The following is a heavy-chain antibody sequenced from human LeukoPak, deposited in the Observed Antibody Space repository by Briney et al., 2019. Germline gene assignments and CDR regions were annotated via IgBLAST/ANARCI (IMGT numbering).Heavy chain of an antibody. CDR1: GGSITSYH. Sequence: SETLSLTCTVSGGSITSYHYSWIRQPPGKGLEWIGYIYYSGSTNYNPSLKSRITISVDTSKNQFSLQLSSVTAADTAVYYCTRLRGDGYNDYWGQGALVTVSS. D-gene: IGHD5-24*01. V-gene: IGHV4-59*08. CDR2: IYYSGST. CDR3: TRLRGDGYNDY. J-gene: IGHJ4*02.